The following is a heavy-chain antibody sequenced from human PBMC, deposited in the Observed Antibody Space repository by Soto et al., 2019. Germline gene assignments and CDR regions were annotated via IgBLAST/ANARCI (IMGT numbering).Heavy chain of an antibody. Sequence: EVQLVQSGAEVKKPGESLKISCKGSGYTFTNYWIGWVRQMLGKGLEWMGIIYPGDSDTKYNPSFQGQVTISADKSITTTYLQWSSLKASDTAIYYCAASIFYYGMDVWGQGTTVTVSS. CDR3: AASIFYYGMDV. CDR1: GYTFTNYW. CDR2: IYPGDSDT. J-gene: IGHJ6*02. V-gene: IGHV5-51*01.